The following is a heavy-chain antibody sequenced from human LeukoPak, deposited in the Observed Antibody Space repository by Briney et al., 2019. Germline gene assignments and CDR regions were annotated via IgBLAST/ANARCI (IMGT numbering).Heavy chain of an antibody. CDR3: ARETCSSTSCRGLYNWFDP. Sequence: ASVKVSCKASGYTFTGYYMHWVRQAPGQGLEWMGWINPNSGGTTYAQKFQGRVTMTRDTSISTAYLELSRLRSDDTAVYYCARETCSSTSCRGLYNWFDPWGQGTLVTVSS. CDR1: GYTFTGYY. J-gene: IGHJ5*02. V-gene: IGHV1-2*02. CDR2: INPNSGGT. D-gene: IGHD2-2*01.